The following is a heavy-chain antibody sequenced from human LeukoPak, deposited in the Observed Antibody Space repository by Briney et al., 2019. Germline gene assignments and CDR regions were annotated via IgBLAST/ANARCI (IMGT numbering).Heavy chain of an antibody. CDR2: ISSSGSTI. Sequence: GGSLRLSCAASGLTFSNNAMSWVRQAPGKGLEWVSYISSSGSTIYYADSVKGRFTISRDNAKNSLYLQMNSLRAEDTAVYYCAELGITMIGGVWGKGTTVTISS. D-gene: IGHD3-10*02. CDR1: GLTFSNNA. V-gene: IGHV3-48*03. CDR3: AELGITMIGGV. J-gene: IGHJ6*04.